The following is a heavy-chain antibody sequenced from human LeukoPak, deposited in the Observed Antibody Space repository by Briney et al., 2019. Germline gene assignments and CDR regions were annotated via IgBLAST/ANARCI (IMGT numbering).Heavy chain of an antibody. CDR1: GFTFSSYA. Sequence: GGSLRLSCSASGFTFSSYAMHWVRQAPGKGLEYVSAISSNGGSTYYADSVKGRFTISRDNSKNTLYLQMSSLRAEDTAVYYCVKDRNSGWLDYYYGMDVWGQGTTVIVSS. CDR3: VKDRNSGWLDYYYGMDV. V-gene: IGHV3-64D*06. D-gene: IGHD5-12*01. CDR2: ISSNGGST. J-gene: IGHJ6*02.